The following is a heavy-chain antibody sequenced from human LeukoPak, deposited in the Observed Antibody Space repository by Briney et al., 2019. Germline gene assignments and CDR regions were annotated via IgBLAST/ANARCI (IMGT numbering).Heavy chain of an antibody. CDR1: GGSISSSSYY. V-gene: IGHV4-39*07. CDR3: ASIPIFGGYYGLWY. J-gene: IGHJ4*02. CDR2: IYYSGST. Sequence: SETLSLTCTVSGGSISSSSYYWGWIRQPPGKGLEWIGSIYYSGSTYYNPSLKSRVTISVDTSKNQFSLKLSSVTAADTAVYYCASIPIFGGYYGLWYWGQGTLVTVSS. D-gene: IGHD3-22*01.